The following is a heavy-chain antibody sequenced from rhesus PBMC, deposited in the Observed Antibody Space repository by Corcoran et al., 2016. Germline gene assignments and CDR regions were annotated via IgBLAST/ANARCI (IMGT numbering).Heavy chain of an antibody. J-gene: IGHJ4*01. D-gene: IGHD6-13*01. Sequence: EVQLVESGGGLVQPGGSLRLSCAASGFTFSSHGMHLVRLAPGKGLEWVAVILYDRNTIYDSDYMKYRFNIYRDNSKNILYLQMNNLKLEDTAVYYCAVGLAADFFDYWGQGVLVTVSS. CDR3: AVGLAADFFDY. CDR2: ILYDRNTI. CDR1: GFTFSSHG. V-gene: IGHV3-54*02.